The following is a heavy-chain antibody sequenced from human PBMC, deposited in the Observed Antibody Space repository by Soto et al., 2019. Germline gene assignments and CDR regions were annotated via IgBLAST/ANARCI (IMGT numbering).Heavy chain of an antibody. J-gene: IGHJ6*03. Sequence: EVQLVESGGGLVQPGGSLKLSCAASGFTFSGSAMHWVRQASGKGLEWVGRIRSKANSYATAYAASVKGRFTISRDDSKNTAYLQMNILKTEDTAVDYCTNMVRGVIDDYYYMDVWGKGTTVTVSS. V-gene: IGHV3-73*01. D-gene: IGHD3-10*01. CDR1: GFTFSGSA. CDR2: IRSKANSYAT. CDR3: TNMVRGVIDDYYYMDV.